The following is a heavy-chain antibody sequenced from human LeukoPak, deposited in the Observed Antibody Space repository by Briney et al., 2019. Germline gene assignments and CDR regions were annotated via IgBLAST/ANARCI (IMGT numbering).Heavy chain of an antibody. CDR1: GGSFSGYY. V-gene: IGHV4-34*01. J-gene: IGHJ6*02. Sequence: SETLSLTCAVYGGSFSGYYWGWIRQPPGKGLEWIGEINHSGSTNYNPSLKSRVTISVDTSKNQFSLKLSSVTAADTAVYYCARRGYSYGSYYGMDVWGQGTTVTVSS. CDR3: ARRGYSYGSYYGMDV. D-gene: IGHD5-18*01. CDR2: INHSGST.